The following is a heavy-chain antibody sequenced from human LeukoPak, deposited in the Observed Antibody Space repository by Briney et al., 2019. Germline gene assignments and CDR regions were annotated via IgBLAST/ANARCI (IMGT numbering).Heavy chain of an antibody. D-gene: IGHD6-13*01. Sequence: SETLSLTCTVSGYSISSGYYWGWIRLPPGKGLEWIGSIYHSGSTYYNPSLKSRVTISLDTSRNQFSLKLNSVTAADTAVYYCARAAAGPFDYWGQGTLVTVSS. CDR2: IYHSGST. CDR1: GYSISSGYY. J-gene: IGHJ4*02. CDR3: ARAAAGPFDY. V-gene: IGHV4-38-2*02.